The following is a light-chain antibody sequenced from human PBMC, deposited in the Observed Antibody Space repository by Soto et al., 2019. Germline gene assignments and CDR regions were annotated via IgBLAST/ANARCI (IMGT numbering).Light chain of an antibody. J-gene: IGLJ2*01. CDR1: SGHSNYA. CDR3: QTWGTGDVV. CDR2: LTSDGSH. Sequence: QLVLTQSPSASASLGASVKLTCTLSSGHSNYAIAWHQQQPEKGPRYLMKLTSDGSHSKGDGIPDRFSGSSSGAERYLTISSLQSEDEADYYCQTWGTGDVVFGGGTQLTVL. V-gene: IGLV4-69*01.